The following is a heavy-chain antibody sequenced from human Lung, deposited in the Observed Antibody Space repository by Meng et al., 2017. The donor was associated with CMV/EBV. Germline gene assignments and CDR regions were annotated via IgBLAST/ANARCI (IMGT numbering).Heavy chain of an antibody. CDR1: GFSLSTSGVG. CDR3: AHRPHYYASGGPGWFDP. D-gene: IGHD3-10*01. V-gene: IGHV2-5*02. J-gene: IGHJ5*02. Sequence: GXXLVXPTQTLTLTCAFSGFSLSTSGVGVGWIRQPPGKALEWLALIYWDDDKRYSPSLRSRLTITKDTSKNQVVLTMTNMDPVDTATYYCAHRPHYYASGGPGWFDPWGQGXLVTVSS. CDR2: IYWDDDK.